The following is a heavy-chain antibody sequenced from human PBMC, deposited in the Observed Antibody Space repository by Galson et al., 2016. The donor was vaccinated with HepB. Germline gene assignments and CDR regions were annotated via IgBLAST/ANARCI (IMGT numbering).Heavy chain of an antibody. J-gene: IGHJ4*02. V-gene: IGHV3-74*01. CDR2: VNSDGGST. Sequence: SLRLSCAVSGFTFTNYWMHWVRQAPGKGLVWVSRVNSDGGSTNYADSVKGRFTISRDNAKNTLYLQMNSLRAEDTAVYYCVRFFNWGVFDYWGRGSLVTVSS. CDR3: VRFFNWGVFDY. D-gene: IGHD7-27*01. CDR1: GFTFTNYW.